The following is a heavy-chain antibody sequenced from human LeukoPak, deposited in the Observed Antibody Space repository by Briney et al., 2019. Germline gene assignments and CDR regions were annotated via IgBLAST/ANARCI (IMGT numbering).Heavy chain of an antibody. CDR1: GYTFTSYG. CDR2: IIPIFGTA. CDR3: ASDVPDSGSYRLRAFDF. V-gene: IGHV1-69*13. Sequence: SVKVSCKASGYTFTSYGISWVRQAPGQGLEWMGGIIPIFGTANYAQKFQGRVTITADESTSTAYLELRSLRSDDTAVYYCASDVPDSGSYRLRAFDFWGQGTMVTVSS. D-gene: IGHD1-26*01. J-gene: IGHJ3*01.